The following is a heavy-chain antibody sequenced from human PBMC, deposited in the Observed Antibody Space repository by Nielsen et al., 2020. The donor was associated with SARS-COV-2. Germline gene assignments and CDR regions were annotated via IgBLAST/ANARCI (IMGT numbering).Heavy chain of an antibody. D-gene: IGHD1-7*01. V-gene: IGHV2-70*17. CDR1: GFSLNSGGMS. CDR3: ARARITGTKALDY. Sequence: SGPTLVKPTHTLTLTCAFSGFSLNSGGMSVIWIRQPPGKALEWLARIDWDGDKFYPTSLKTRLSISKGTSENQVVLTMTNMDPMDTATYYCARARITGTKALDYWGQGTRVTVSS. CDR2: IDWDGDK. J-gene: IGHJ4*02.